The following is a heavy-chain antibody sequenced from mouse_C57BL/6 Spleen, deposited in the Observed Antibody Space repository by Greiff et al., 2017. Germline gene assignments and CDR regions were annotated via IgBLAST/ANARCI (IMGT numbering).Heavy chain of an antibody. D-gene: IGHD2-3*01. Sequence: DVMLVESGGGLVKPGGSLKLSCAASGFTFSSYTLSWVRQTPEKRLEWVATISGGGGNTYYPDSVKGRFTISRDNAKNTLYLQMSSLRSEDTALYYCARQGYYVYFDYWGQGTTLTVAS. CDR3: ARQGYYVYFDY. J-gene: IGHJ2*01. CDR1: GFTFSSYT. V-gene: IGHV5-9*01. CDR2: ISGGGGNT.